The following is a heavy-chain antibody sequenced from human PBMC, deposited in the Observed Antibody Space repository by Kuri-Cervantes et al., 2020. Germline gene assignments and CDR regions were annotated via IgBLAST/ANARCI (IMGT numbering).Heavy chain of an antibody. CDR3: ARTGGSQLLGKSNWFDP. D-gene: IGHD2-2*01. J-gene: IGHJ5*02. V-gene: IGHV1-46*01. CDR2: INSSGGST. Sequence: ASVKVSCKASGYTFTSYYMHWVRQAPGQGLEWMGIINSSGGSTSYAQKFQGRVTMTRDTSTSTVYMELSSLRSEDTAVYYCARTGGSQLLGKSNWFDPWGQGTLVTVSS. CDR1: GYTFTSYY.